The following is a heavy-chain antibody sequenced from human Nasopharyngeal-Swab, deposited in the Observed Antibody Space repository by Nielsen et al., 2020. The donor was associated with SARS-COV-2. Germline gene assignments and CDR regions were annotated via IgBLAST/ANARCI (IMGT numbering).Heavy chain of an antibody. J-gene: IGHJ4*02. Sequence: IRQPPGKGLEWIGGLHYTGTIYYNPSLKSRVTISVDTSKTHFSLKLSSVTAADTAVYYCARGEQSGDYAFDYWGQGTLVTVSS. CDR2: LHYTGTI. D-gene: IGHD4-17*01. CDR3: ARGEQSGDYAFDY. V-gene: IGHV4-39*02.